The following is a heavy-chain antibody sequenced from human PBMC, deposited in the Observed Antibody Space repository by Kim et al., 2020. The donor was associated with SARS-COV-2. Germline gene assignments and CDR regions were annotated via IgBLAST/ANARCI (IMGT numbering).Heavy chain of an antibody. V-gene: IGHV4-59*13. J-gene: IGHJ5*02. CDR1: GGSISSYY. CDR3: ARGDREAYYYGSGRKWFDP. Sequence: SETLSLTCTVSGGSISSYYWSWIRQPPGKGLEWIGYIYYSGSTNDNPSLKSRVTISVDTSKNKFSLKLSSVTAADTAVYYCARGDREAYYYGSGRKWFDPWGHGTLCTVSS. CDR2: IYYSGST. D-gene: IGHD3-10*01.